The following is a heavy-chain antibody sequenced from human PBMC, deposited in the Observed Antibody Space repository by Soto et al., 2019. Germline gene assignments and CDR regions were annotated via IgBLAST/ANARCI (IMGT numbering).Heavy chain of an antibody. CDR2: ISGSGDTT. J-gene: IGHJ4*02. Sequence: EVQLLESGGGLVQPGGSLRLSCAASGFTFSSYAMSWVRQAPGQGLEWVSAISGSGDTTYYAESVKGRVTISRDNSKNTLYLQMNSLRAEDTAVYYCAKDWEVALSPGGFDYWGQGTLVTVSS. D-gene: IGHD1-26*01. V-gene: IGHV3-23*01. CDR1: GFTFSSYA. CDR3: AKDWEVALSPGGFDY.